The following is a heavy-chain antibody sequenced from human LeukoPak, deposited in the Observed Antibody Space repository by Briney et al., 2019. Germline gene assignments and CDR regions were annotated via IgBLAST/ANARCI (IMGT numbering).Heavy chain of an antibody. CDR2: ISSSSSTI. Sequence: PGGSLRLSCAASGFTFSSYSMNWVRQAPGKGLEWVSYISSSSSTIYYADSVKGRFTISRDNAKNSLYLQMNSLRAEDTAVYYCARGLLGSDDLFDYWGQGTLVTVSS. CDR3: ARGLLGSDDLFDY. V-gene: IGHV3-48*01. D-gene: IGHD3-10*01. J-gene: IGHJ4*02. CDR1: GFTFSSYS.